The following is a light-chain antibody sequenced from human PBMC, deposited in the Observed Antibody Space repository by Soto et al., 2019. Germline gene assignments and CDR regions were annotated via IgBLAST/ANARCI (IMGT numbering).Light chain of an antibody. CDR1: QGISSF. J-gene: IGKJ3*01. CDR2: GAS. CDR3: QQLNSFPSP. V-gene: IGKV1-9*01. Sequence: IQLTQSPSSLSASVGDRVTITCRASQGISSFLAWNQQKPGKAPKLLIYGASTLQSGVPSRFSGSGSGTDFTLTIGSLQPEDFATYCCQQLNSFPSPLGPGTKGDIK.